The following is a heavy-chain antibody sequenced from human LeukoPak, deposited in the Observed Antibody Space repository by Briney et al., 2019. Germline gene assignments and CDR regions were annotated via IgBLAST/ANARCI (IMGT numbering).Heavy chain of an antibody. D-gene: IGHD4-17*01. CDR3: ASHSTVTFNS. Sequence: SETLSLTCTVSGGSISSSGYYWNWIRQHPGTGLEWIGYMYYSGSTYYNPSLKSRVIISVDTSTNQFSLKLSSVTAADTAVYYCASHSTVTFNSWGPGTLVTVSS. J-gene: IGHJ5*01. CDR1: GGSISSSGYY. V-gene: IGHV4-31*03. CDR2: MYYSGST.